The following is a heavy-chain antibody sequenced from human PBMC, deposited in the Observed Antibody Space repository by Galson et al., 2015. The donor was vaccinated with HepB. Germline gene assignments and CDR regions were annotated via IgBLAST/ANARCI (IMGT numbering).Heavy chain of an antibody. CDR2: INPNRGGT. CDR1: GYTFTAYY. J-gene: IGHJ4*02. D-gene: IGHD5-24*01. V-gene: IGHV1-2*02. Sequence: SVKVSCKASGYTFTAYYMHWVRQAPGQGLEWMGWINPNRGGTKYAQKFQGRVTMTRDTSISTAYMELSSLKSDDTVVYYCARGTNIEMATIKATHDYWGRGTLVTVSS. CDR3: ARGTNIEMATIKATHDY.